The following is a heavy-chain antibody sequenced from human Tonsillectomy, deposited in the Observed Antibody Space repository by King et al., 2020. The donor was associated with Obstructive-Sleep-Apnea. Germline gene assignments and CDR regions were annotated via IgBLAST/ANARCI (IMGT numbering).Heavy chain of an antibody. D-gene: IGHD1-14*01. CDR1: GFPFTYAW. Sequence: VQLVESGGGLVKPGGSLKLSCAASGFPFTYAWMNWVRQAPGSGLQWVGRVKSKADGGTTDYAAPVRGRFTISRDDSTNMLYLQMSSLKTEDTAVYYCTTFPPQTPGGNFDNGGRGTLSTVSS. CDR3: TTFPPQTPGGNFDN. CDR2: VKSKADGGTT. J-gene: IGHJ4*02. V-gene: IGHV3-15*01.